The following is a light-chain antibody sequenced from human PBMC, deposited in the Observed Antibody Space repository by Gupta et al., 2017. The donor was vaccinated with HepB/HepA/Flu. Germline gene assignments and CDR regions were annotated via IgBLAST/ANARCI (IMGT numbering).Light chain of an antibody. Sequence: DIQMTQSPSSLSASVGDRVTITCRASQGISTYLAWFQQKPGKAPKSLIYAAAILQSGVPSKFSGSGSGTDFTLTISSLQPEDFATYYCQQYNSDPLTFGGGTKVEIK. CDR1: QGISTY. CDR3: QQYNSDPLT. J-gene: IGKJ4*01. V-gene: IGKV1-16*02. CDR2: AAA.